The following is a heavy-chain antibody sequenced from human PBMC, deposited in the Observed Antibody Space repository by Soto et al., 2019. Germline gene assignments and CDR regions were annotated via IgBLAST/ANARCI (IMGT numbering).Heavy chain of an antibody. Sequence: EVQLVESGGGLIYPGGSLRLSCAASRLTISDAWMNWVRQAPGKGLEWVGRIKTNTEGGTTDYAAAVKGRFIVSRDDSKNTLYLQMNSLKIEDTAVYYCTTGSVEGVWGQGTTVIVSS. D-gene: IGHD2-15*01. V-gene: IGHV3-15*07. J-gene: IGHJ6*02. CDR3: TTGSVEGV. CDR2: IKTNTEGGTT. CDR1: RLTISDAW.